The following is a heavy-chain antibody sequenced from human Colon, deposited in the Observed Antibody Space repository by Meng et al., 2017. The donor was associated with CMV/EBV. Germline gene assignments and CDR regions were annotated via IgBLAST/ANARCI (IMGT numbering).Heavy chain of an antibody. CDR2: IMHVGTT. D-gene: IGHD6-13*01. CDR1: GHSISIAYF. J-gene: IGHJ5*02. Sequence: GSLRLSCVVSGHSISIAYFWGWIRQSPGKGLEWIGSIMHVGTTYYNPSLKSRATISVETSKNQFSLKLTSVTAGDTAVYYCARGGLAAGGGGNWFDPWGQGTLVTVSS. V-gene: IGHV4-38-2*01. CDR3: ARGGLAAGGGGNWFDP.